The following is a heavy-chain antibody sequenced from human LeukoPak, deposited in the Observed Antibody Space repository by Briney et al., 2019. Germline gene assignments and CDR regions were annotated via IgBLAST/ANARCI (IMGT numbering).Heavy chain of an antibody. CDR3: ARSSAYYYGSGSYNYYMDV. Sequence: ETLSLTCTVSGGSISSYYWSWIRQPPGKGLEWVSSISSSGSYIYYADSVKGRFTISRDNAKNSLYLQMNSLRAEDTAVYYCARSSAYYYGSGSYNYYMDVWGKGTTVTISS. CDR1: GGSISSYY. V-gene: IGHV3-21*01. D-gene: IGHD3-10*01. J-gene: IGHJ6*03. CDR2: ISSSGSYI.